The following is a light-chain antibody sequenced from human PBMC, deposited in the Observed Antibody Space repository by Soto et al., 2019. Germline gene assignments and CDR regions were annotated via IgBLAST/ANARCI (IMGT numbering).Light chain of an antibody. V-gene: IGKV3-20*01. Sequence: EIVLTQSPGTLSLSPGERATLSCRASQSVSSSYLAWYQQKPAQAPRLLIYGASSRATGIQDRISGIGSGTDFTLTISRLEPEDFAVYYCQQYGSSPYSFGQGTKLEIK. CDR3: QQYGSSPYS. J-gene: IGKJ2*01. CDR2: GAS. CDR1: QSVSSSY.